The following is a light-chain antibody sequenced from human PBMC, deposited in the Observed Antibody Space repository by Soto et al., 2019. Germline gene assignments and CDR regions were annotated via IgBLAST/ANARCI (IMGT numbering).Light chain of an antibody. Sequence: EIVLTQSPATLSLSPGERATLSCRASQSVSSYLAWYQQNPGQAPRLLIYDASNRATGIPARFSGSGSGTDFNLTISSLEAEDFAVYYCQQRSKWPWTFGQGTKVEIK. J-gene: IGKJ1*01. V-gene: IGKV3-11*01. CDR2: DAS. CDR3: QQRSKWPWT. CDR1: QSVSSY.